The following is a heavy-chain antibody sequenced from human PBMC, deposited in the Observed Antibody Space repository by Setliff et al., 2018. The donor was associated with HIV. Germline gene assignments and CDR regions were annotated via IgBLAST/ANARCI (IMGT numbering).Heavy chain of an antibody. CDR3: ARDEEAVAPSAAFDI. D-gene: IGHD6-19*01. Sequence: ASVKVSCKASGYTFTGYYIHWVRQAPGQGLEWMGWINPDGGGTKYAQKFQGRVTMTRDMSINTAYMELGRLRSDDTAVYYCARDEEAVAPSAAFDIWGQGTMVTVSS. CDR2: INPDGGGT. V-gene: IGHV1-2*02. CDR1: GYTFTGYY. J-gene: IGHJ3*02.